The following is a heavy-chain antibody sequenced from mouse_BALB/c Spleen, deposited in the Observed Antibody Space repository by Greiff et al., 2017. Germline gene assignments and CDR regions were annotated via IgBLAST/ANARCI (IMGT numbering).Heavy chain of an antibody. D-gene: IGHD1-1*01. J-gene: IGHJ2*01. CDR1: GFNIKDTY. Sequence: VQLQQSGAELVKPGASVKLSCTASGFNIKDTYMHWVKQRPEQGLEWIGRIDPANGNTKYDPKFQGKATITADTSSNTAYLQLSSLTSEDTAVYYCAPITTVVGGGYWGQGTTLTVSS. V-gene: IGHV14-3*02. CDR2: IDPANGNT. CDR3: APITTVVGGGY.